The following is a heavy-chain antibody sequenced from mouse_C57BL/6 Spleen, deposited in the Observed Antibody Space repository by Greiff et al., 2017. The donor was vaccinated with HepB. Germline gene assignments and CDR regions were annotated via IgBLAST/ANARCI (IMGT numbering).Heavy chain of an antibody. CDR2: ISYDGSN. CDR1: GYSITSGYY. V-gene: IGHV3-6*01. J-gene: IGHJ4*01. D-gene: IGHD1-1*01. CDR3: AKPPYYYGSSYEAMDY. Sequence: ESGPGLVKPSQSLSLTCSVTGYSITSGYYWNWIRQFPGNKLEWMGYISYDGSNNYNPSLKNRISITRDTSKNQFFLKLNSVTTEDTATYYCAKPPYYYGSSYEAMDYWGQGTSVTVSS.